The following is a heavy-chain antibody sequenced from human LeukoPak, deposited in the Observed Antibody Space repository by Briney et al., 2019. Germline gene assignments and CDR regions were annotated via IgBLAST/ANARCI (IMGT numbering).Heavy chain of an antibody. CDR2: IYTSGST. Sequence: SETLSLTCTVSGGSISSYYWSWIRQPAGKGLEWIGRIYTSGSTNYNPSLKSRVTISVDTSKNQFSLKLSSVTAADTAVYYCARDWEYSGSYLRAFDIWGQGTMVTVSS. J-gene: IGHJ3*02. CDR3: ARDWEYSGSYLRAFDI. V-gene: IGHV4-4*07. CDR1: GGSISSYY. D-gene: IGHD1-26*01.